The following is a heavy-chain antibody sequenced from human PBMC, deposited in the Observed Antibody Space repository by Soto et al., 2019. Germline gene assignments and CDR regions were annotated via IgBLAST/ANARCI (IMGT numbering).Heavy chain of an antibody. CDR1: GYTLTELS. CDR2: FDPEDGET. Sequence: ASVKVSCKVSGYTLTELSMHWVRQAPGKGLEWMGGFDPEDGETIYAQKFQGRVTMTEDTSTDTAYMELSSLRSEDTAVYYCATEYCSSTSCYLHFDYWGQGTLVTVSS. CDR3: ATEYCSSTSCYLHFDY. J-gene: IGHJ4*02. D-gene: IGHD2-2*01. V-gene: IGHV1-24*01.